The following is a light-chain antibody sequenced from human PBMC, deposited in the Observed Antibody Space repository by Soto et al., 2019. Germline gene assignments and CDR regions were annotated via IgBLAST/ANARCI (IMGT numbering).Light chain of an antibody. J-gene: IGKJ1*01. Sequence: DIVMTQSPLSLPVTPGEPASISCRSSQSLLHSNGYYYLDWYLQRPGQSPQLLIYLGSARASGVPERFSGSGSGTDFTLKISRVEAEDGGIYYCMQPLQTPWTFGQGTKV. CDR2: LGS. CDR1: QSLLHSNGYYY. V-gene: IGKV2-28*01. CDR3: MQPLQTPWT.